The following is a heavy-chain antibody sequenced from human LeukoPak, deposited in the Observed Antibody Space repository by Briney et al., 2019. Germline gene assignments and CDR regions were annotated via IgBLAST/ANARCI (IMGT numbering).Heavy chain of an antibody. CDR2: IIPIFGTA. CDR3: ARDLAVAGALHFDY. V-gene: IGHV1-69*05. Sequence: SVKVSCKASGGTFSSYAISWVRQAPGQGLEWMGGIIPIFGTANYAQKFQGRVTMTTDTSTSTAYMELRSLRSDDTAVYYCARDLAVAGALHFDYWGQGTLVTVSS. CDR1: GGTFSSYA. D-gene: IGHD6-19*01. J-gene: IGHJ4*02.